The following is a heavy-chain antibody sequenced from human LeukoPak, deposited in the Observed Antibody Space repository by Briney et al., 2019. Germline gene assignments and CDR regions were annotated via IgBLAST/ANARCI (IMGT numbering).Heavy chain of an antibody. J-gene: IGHJ4*02. CDR1: GFTFSSYA. D-gene: IGHD3-10*01. V-gene: IGHV4-34*01. CDR3: ARLRHYYGSGSYYKAPKEFDY. Sequence: GSLRLSCAASGFTFSSYAMSWIRQPPGKGLEWIGEINHSGSTNYNPSLKSRVTISVDTSKNQFSLKLSSVTAADTAVYYCARLRHYYGSGSYYKAPKEFDYWGQGTLVTVSS. CDR2: INHSGST.